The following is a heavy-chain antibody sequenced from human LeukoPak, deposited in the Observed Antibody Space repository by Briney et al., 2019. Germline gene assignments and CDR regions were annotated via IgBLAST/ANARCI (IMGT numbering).Heavy chain of an antibody. CDR2: IYTSGST. J-gene: IGHJ4*02. CDR1: GGSISSYY. Sequence: PSETLSLTCTVSGGSISSYYWSWIRQPAGKGLEWIGRIYTSGSTNYNPSLKSRVTMSVDTSKNQFSLKLSSVTAADTAVYYCARDNYDSWSGNLLDYFDYWGQGTLVTVSS. CDR3: ARDNYDSWSGNLLDYFDY. V-gene: IGHV4-4*07. D-gene: IGHD3-3*01.